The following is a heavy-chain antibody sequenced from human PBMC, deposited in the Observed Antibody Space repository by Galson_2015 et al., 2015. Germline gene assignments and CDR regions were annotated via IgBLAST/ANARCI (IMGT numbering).Heavy chain of an antibody. CDR2: ISTTGHDI. CDR1: GFTFSGYE. J-gene: IGHJ4*02. CDR3: ARVFDY. V-gene: IGHV3-48*03. Sequence: SLRLSCAASGFTFSGYEMNWVRQAPGKGLEWVSYISTTGHDICYADSVKGRFTISRDNAKNSLYLQMNSLRAEDTAVYYCARVFDYWGRGNLVTVSS.